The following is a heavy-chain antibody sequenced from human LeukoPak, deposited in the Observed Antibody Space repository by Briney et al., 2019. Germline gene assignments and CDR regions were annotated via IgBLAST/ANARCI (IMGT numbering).Heavy chain of an antibody. CDR1: GFTFSSYS. D-gene: IGHD6-19*01. Sequence: GGSLRLSCAASGFTFSSYSMNWVRQAPGKGLEWVSSISSSSSYIYYADSVKGRFTISRDNAKNSLYLQMNSLRAEDTAAYYCARDSNEAYSSGSRYPGPWGQGTLVTVSS. V-gene: IGHV3-21*01. CDR2: ISSSSSYI. J-gene: IGHJ5*02. CDR3: ARDSNEAYSSGSRYPGP.